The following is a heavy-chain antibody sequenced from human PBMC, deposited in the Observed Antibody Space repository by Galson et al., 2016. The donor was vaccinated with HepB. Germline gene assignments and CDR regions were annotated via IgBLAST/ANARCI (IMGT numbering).Heavy chain of an antibody. D-gene: IGHD3-10*01. V-gene: IGHV4-59*08. CDR1: GASMTSYW. CDR2: IFHSGST. J-gene: IGHJ1*01. Sequence: SETLSLTCTVSGASMTSYWWSWIRQPPGKGLEWIGYIFHSGSTNYGPSLNNRVTISVDTAKKPFSLKIDSVTAADTAVYYCATSGFPPRDFQHWSRGTLVTVSP. CDR3: ATSGFPPRDFQH.